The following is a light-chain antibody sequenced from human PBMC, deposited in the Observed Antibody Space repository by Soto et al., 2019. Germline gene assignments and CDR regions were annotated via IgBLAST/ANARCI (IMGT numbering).Light chain of an antibody. Sequence: QSVLTQPASVSGSPGQSITISCTGTSSDVGAHNFVSWYQQHPGKAPKVMIYEVSNRPSGVSIRCSGSKSGNTASLTISGLQAEAEADYYCNAYTNTAARVFGTGTKLTVL. CDR1: SSDVGAHNF. CDR2: EVS. CDR3: NAYTNTAARV. V-gene: IGLV2-14*01. J-gene: IGLJ1*01.